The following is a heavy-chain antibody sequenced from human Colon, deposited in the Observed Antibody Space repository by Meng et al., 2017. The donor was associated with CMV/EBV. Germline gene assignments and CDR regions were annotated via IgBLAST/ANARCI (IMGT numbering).Heavy chain of an antibody. J-gene: IGHJ4*02. CDR3: ARDAHVAAAAAFDY. CDR2: ISYDGSNK. CDR1: GFTFSSYA. Sequence: GGSLILSCAASGFTFSSYAMHWVRQAPGKGLEWVAVISYDGSNKYYADSVKGRFTISRDNSKNTLYLQMNSLRAEDTAVYYCARDAHVAAAAAFDYWGQGTLVTVSS. V-gene: IGHV3-30-3*01. D-gene: IGHD6-13*01.